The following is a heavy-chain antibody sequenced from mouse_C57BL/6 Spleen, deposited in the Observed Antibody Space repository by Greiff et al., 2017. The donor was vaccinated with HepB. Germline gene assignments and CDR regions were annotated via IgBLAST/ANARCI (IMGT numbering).Heavy chain of an antibody. CDR1: GFTFSDYG. J-gene: IGHJ2*01. V-gene: IGHV5-17*01. Sequence: EVQVVESGGGLVKPGGSLKLSCAASGFTFSDYGMHWVRQAPEKGLEWVAYISSGSSTIYYADTVKGRFTISRDNAKNTLFLQMTSLRSEDTAMYYCAKSNPYYYGSSFDYWGQGTTLTVSS. D-gene: IGHD1-1*01. CDR2: ISSGSSTI. CDR3: AKSNPYYYGSSFDY.